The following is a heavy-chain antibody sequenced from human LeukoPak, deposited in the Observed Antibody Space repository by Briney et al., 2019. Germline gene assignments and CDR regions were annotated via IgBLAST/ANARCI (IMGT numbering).Heavy chain of an antibody. CDR1: GFTFDDYA. D-gene: IGHD3-10*01. CDR3: ARRPYYSAGFDY. Sequence: GGSLRLSCAASGFTFDDYAMHWVRQAPGKGLEWVSGISWNSGSIGYADSVKGRFTISRDNAKNSLYLQMNSLRAEDTAVYYCARRPYYSAGFDYWGQGTLVTVSS. CDR2: ISWNSGSI. V-gene: IGHV3-9*01. J-gene: IGHJ4*02.